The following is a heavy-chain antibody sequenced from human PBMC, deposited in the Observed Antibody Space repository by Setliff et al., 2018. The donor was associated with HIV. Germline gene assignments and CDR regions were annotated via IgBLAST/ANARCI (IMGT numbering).Heavy chain of an antibody. CDR2: IYQSGNA. J-gene: IGHJ4*02. Sequence: SETLSLTCAVSGHSISSGYFCGWVRQTPGKGLEWIGNIYQSGNAYYNPSLKSRVTISVDTSRNRFSLKLSSVTAADTAVYYCVTGYNSVWYSVFWGQGILVTV. CDR1: GHSISSGYF. CDR3: VTGYNSVWYSVF. V-gene: IGHV4-38-2*01. D-gene: IGHD6-13*01.